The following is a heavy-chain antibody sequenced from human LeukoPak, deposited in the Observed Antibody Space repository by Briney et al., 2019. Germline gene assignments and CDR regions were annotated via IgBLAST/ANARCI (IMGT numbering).Heavy chain of an antibody. CDR2: INPNSGGT. CDR1: GYTFTSYD. V-gene: IGHV1-2*02. CDR3: ARADVSLLWFGEGPFDY. D-gene: IGHD3-10*01. Sequence: ASVKVSCKASGYTFTSYDINWVRQAPGQGLEWMGWINPNSGGTNYAQKFQGRVTMTRDTSISTAYMELSRLRSDDTAVYYCARADVSLLWFGEGPFDYWGQGTLVTVSS. J-gene: IGHJ4*02.